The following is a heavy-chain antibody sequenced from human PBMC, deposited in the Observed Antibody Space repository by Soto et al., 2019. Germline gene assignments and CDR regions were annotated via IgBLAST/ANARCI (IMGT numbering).Heavy chain of an antibody. D-gene: IGHD4-17*01. CDR2: ISYDGSNK. V-gene: IGHV3-30-3*01. CDR3: AREDYGDYGHVFAFDI. J-gene: IGHJ3*02. CDR1: GFTFSSYA. Sequence: GGSLRLSCAASGFTFSSYAMHWVRQAPGKGLEWVAVISYDGSNKYYADSVKGRFTISRDNSKNTLYLQMNSLRAEDTAVYYCAREDYGDYGHVFAFDIWGQGTMVTVSS.